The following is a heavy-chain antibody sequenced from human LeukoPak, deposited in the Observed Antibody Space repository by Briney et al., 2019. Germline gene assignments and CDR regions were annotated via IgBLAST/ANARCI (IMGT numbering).Heavy chain of an antibody. J-gene: IGHJ4*02. CDR3: ARVTGYVIEDYFDY. CDR1: GGSISSYY. D-gene: IGHD3-22*01. V-gene: IGHV4-59*01. Sequence: SETLSLTCTVTGGSISSYYWSWIRQPPGKGLEWIGYIYYSGSTNYNPSLKSRVTISVDTSKNQFSLKLSSVTAADTAMYYCARVTGYVIEDYFDYWGQGTLVTVSS. CDR2: IYYSGST.